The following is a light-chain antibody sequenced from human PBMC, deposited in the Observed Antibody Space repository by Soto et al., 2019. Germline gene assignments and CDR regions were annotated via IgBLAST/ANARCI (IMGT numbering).Light chain of an antibody. V-gene: IGKV1-33*01. Sequence: DIQMTQSPSSLSASVGDRVTITCQASQDISNYLNWYQQKPGKAPKILIYDASVLAAGVPSRFSGVGSGTHFTLTISSLQAEDVATYYCQQFDNLPRTFGGGTKVEIK. J-gene: IGKJ4*01. CDR1: QDISNY. CDR2: DAS. CDR3: QQFDNLPRT.